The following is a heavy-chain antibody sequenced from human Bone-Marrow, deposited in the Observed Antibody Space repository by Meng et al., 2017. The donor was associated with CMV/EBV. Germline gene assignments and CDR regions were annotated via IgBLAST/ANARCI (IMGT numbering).Heavy chain of an antibody. D-gene: IGHD5-18*01. CDR2: ISWNSGSI. V-gene: IGHV3-9*01. Sequence: SLKISCAASGFTFDDYAMHWVRQAPGKGLEWVSGISWNSGSIGYADSVKGRFTISRDNAKNSLYLQMNSLRAEDTALYYCAKEGRVYSSFDNWGQGTLVTVSS. CDR1: GFTFDDYA. J-gene: IGHJ4*02. CDR3: AKEGRVYSSFDN.